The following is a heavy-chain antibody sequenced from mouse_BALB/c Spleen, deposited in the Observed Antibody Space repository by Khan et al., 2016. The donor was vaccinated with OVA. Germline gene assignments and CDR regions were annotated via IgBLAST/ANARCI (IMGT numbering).Heavy chain of an antibody. CDR3: ARREYLMTWFAY. J-gene: IGHJ3*01. CDR2: IWRGGGT. Sequence: QVQLKQSGPGLVQPSQSLSITCTVSGFSLTNFGVPWVRQSPGKGLQWLGVIWRGGGTANTAAFKSRLSISKDNSKSQVFFKMNSLQANDTATYYCARREYLMTWFAYWGQGTLVTVSA. CDR1: GFSLTNFG. V-gene: IGHV2-2*02.